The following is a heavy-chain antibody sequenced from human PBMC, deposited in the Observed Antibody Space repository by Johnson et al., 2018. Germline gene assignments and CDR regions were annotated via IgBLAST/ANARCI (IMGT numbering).Heavy chain of an antibody. CDR1: GGSISSYY. J-gene: IGHJ6*03. V-gene: IGHV4-59*01. Sequence: QVQLQESGPGLVKPSETLSLTCTVSGGSISSYYWSWIRQPPGKGLEWIGYIYYSGSTNYNPSLKSRVTISGDPSKNQFSLKLSSVTAADTAVYYCARGGRITMVRGVYYYYYMDVWGKGTTVTVSS. CDR2: IYYSGST. CDR3: ARGGRITMVRGVYYYYYMDV. D-gene: IGHD3-10*01.